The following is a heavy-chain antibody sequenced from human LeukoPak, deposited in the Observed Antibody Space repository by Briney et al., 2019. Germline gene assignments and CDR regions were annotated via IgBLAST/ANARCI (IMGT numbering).Heavy chain of an antibody. D-gene: IGHD3-10*01. CDR1: GGSISSGSYY. CDR3: ARQAELGYPADY. J-gene: IGHJ4*02. Sequence: PSETLSLTCTVSGGSISSGSYYWSWIRQPAGKGLEWIGHIYTSGSTNYNPSLKSRVTISVDTSKNQFSLKLSSVTAADTAVYYCARQAELGYPADYWGQGTLVTVSS. CDR2: IYTSGST. V-gene: IGHV4-61*09.